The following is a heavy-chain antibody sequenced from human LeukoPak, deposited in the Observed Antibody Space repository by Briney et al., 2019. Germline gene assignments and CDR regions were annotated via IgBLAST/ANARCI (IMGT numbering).Heavy chain of an antibody. D-gene: IGHD2-2*01. CDR2: ISWNSGSI. CDR3: AKDSEYQLLYYFDY. CDR1: GFTFDDYA. J-gene: IGHJ4*02. Sequence: PGGSLRLSCAASGFTFDDYAMHWVRQAPGKGLEWVSGISWNSGSIGYADSVKGRFTISRDNAKNSLYLQMNSLRAEDTALYYCAKDSEYQLLYYFDYWGQGTLVTVSS. V-gene: IGHV3-9*01.